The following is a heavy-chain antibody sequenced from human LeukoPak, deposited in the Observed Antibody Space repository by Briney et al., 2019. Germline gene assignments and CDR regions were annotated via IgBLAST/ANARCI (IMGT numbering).Heavy chain of an antibody. CDR1: GFTFSSYA. CDR3: AREGYCSGVKCLPDN. CDR2: ISYDGSNK. V-gene: IGHV3-30-3*01. Sequence: GGSLRLSCAASGFTFSSYAMHWVRQAPGKGLEWVAVISYDGSNKYYADSVKGRFTISRDNSKNTLYLQMNSLRAEDTAVYYCAREGYCSGVKCLPDNWGQGTLVTVSS. J-gene: IGHJ4*02. D-gene: IGHD2-15*01.